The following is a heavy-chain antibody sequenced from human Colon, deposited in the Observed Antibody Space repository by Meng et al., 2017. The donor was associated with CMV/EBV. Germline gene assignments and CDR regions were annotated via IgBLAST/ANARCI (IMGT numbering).Heavy chain of an antibody. D-gene: IGHD4-11*01. Sequence: SCKTFGYQVKFSSMHWVRQAPGQGLEWMGIFDPRGDSTNYAQKFQGRLTLTEDRSRTTMYLELSGLRSDDTAVYYCARDNSHWSKDFWGQGTLVTVSS. CDR3: ARDNSHWSKDF. J-gene: IGHJ4*02. CDR2: FDPRGDST. CDR1: GYQVKFSS. V-gene: IGHV1-46*02.